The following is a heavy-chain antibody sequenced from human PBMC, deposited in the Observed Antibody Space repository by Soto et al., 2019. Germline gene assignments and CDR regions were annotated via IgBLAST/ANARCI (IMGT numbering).Heavy chain of an antibody. CDR2: ISGSGGST. J-gene: IGHJ5*02. Sequence: GGSLRLSCAASGFTFSSYAMSWVRQAPGKGLEWVSAISGSGGSTYYADSVKGRFTISRDNSKNTLYLQMNSLRAEDTAVYYCANTPYTIFGVVNWFDPWGQGTLVTVSS. V-gene: IGHV3-23*01. CDR3: ANTPYTIFGVVNWFDP. CDR1: GFTFSSYA. D-gene: IGHD3-3*01.